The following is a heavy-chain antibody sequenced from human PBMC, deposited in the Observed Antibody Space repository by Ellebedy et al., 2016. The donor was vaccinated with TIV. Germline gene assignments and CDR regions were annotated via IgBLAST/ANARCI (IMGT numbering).Heavy chain of an antibody. V-gene: IGHV3-30-3*01. CDR2: ISYDGSNK. J-gene: IGHJ3*02. Sequence: GGSLRLSXAASGFTFSSYAMHWVRQAPGKGLEWVAVISYDGSNKYYADSVKGRFTISRDNSKNTLYLQMNSLRAEDTAVYYCARNWRDCSGGSCYSGAFDIWGQGTMVTVSS. CDR3: ARNWRDCSGGSCYSGAFDI. CDR1: GFTFSSYA. D-gene: IGHD2-15*01.